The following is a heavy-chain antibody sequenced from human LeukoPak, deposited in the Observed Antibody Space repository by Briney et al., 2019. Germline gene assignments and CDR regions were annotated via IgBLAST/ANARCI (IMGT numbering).Heavy chain of an antibody. CDR2: INTYNGNT. D-gene: IGHD1-26*01. V-gene: IGHV1-18*01. Sequence: ASVKVSCKASGYTFTSYGISWVRQAPGQGLEWMGWINTYNGNTNYAQNLQGRVTMTTDTSTSTAYMELRSLRSDDTAVYYCARDRVIVGAYFDYWGQGTLVTVSS. CDR1: GYTFTSYG. J-gene: IGHJ4*02. CDR3: ARDRVIVGAYFDY.